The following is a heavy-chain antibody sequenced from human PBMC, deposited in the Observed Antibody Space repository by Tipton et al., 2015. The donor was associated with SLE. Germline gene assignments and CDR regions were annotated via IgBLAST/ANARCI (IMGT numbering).Heavy chain of an antibody. CDR2: ISSSSTYI. V-gene: IGHV3-21*01. CDR1: EFTLSSYS. J-gene: IGHJ4*02. CDR3: ASRLGAADDY. D-gene: IGHD6-25*01. Sequence: GSLRLSCAASEFTLSSYSMNWVRQAPGKGLEWVSSISSSSTYIYYADSVKGRFTISRDNAKNSLYLQMNSLTAEDTAVYYCASRLGAADDYWGQGTLVTVSS.